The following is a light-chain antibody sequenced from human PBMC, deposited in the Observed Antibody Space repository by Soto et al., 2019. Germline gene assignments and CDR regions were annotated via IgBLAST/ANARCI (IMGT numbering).Light chain of an antibody. V-gene: IGLV1-44*01. CDR2: NNN. CDR3: AAWDDRLNGVV. Sequence: QSVLTQPPSASGTPGQRVTISCSGSSSNIEINPVHWYQQLPGMAPNLLIYNNNQRPSGVPGRFSGSTSGTSASLAITGLQSEDEAGYFCAAWDDRLNGVVFGGGTKLTVL. CDR1: SSNIEINP. J-gene: IGLJ2*01.